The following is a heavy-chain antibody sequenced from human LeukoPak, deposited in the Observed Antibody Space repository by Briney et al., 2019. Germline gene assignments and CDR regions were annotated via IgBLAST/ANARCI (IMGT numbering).Heavy chain of an antibody. CDR2: INHSGST. Sequence: SSETLSLTCAVYGGSFSGYYWSWIRQPPGKGLEWIGEINHSGSTNYNLSLKSRVTISVDTSKNQFSLKLSSVTAADTAVYYCARDFRYYYYYGMDVWGQGTTVTVSS. CDR1: GGSFSGYY. CDR3: ARDFRYYYYYGMDV. J-gene: IGHJ6*02. V-gene: IGHV4-34*01.